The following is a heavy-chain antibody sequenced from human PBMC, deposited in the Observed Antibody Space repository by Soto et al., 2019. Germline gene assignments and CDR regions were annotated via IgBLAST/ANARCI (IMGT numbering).Heavy chain of an antibody. V-gene: IGHV3-33*01. J-gene: IGHJ2*01. CDR2: IWYDGSNK. CDR1: GFTFSSYG. CDR3: ASEGSSSLGSTLGYFDL. D-gene: IGHD6-6*01. Sequence: GGSLRLSCAASGFTFSSYGMHWVRQAPGKGLEWVAVIWYDGSNKYYADSVKGRFTISRDNSKNTLYLQMNSLRAEDTAVYYCASEGSSSLGSTLGYFDLWGRGTLVTVSS.